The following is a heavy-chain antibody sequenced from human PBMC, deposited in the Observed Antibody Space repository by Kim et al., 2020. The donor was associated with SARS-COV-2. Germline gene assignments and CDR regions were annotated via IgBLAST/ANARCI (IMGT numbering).Heavy chain of an antibody. Sequence: YNPSLKSRVTISVDTSKNQFSLKLSSVTAADTAVYYCASVDYYDSSGFDYWGQGTLVTVSS. V-gene: IGHV4-59*01. D-gene: IGHD3-22*01. CDR3: ASVDYYDSSGFDY. J-gene: IGHJ4*02.